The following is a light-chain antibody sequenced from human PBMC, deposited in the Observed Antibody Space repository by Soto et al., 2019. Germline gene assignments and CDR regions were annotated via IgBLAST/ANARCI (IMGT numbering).Light chain of an antibody. CDR1: QSVSSSY. CDR2: DAS. Sequence: ENVLTQSPGTLSLSPGERATLSCRASQSVSSSYLAWYQQKPGQAPRLLIYDASSRATGIPDRFSGSGSGTDFTLTISRLEPEDFAVYFCQQYGSSPRTF. J-gene: IGKJ1*01. V-gene: IGKV3-20*01. CDR3: QQYGSSPRT.